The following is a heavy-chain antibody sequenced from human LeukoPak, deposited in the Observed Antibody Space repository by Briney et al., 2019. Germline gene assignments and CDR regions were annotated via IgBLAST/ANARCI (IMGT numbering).Heavy chain of an antibody. J-gene: IGHJ4*02. CDR2: ISSSSSYT. Sequence: PGGSLRLSCAASGFTFSSYSMNWVRQAPGKGLEWVSSISSSSSYTYYADSVKGRFTISRDNAKNSLYLQMNSLRAEDTAVYYCARDSHGSGIQEYWGQGTLVTVSS. CDR3: ARDSHGSGIQEY. D-gene: IGHD3-10*01. V-gene: IGHV3-21*01. CDR1: GFTFSSYS.